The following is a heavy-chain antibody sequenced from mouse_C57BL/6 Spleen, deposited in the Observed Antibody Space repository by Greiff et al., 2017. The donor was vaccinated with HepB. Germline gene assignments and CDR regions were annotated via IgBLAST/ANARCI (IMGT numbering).Heavy chain of an antibody. J-gene: IGHJ3*01. D-gene: IGHD3-1*01. Sequence: VQLQESGAELAKPGGSVKLSCKASGYTLTSLWVHWVKQRPGQGREWIGYINPSSGYTKYNPKFKDKATLTADKSSSTAYMQLSSLTYEDSAVYYCAREGPPAGGFAYWGQGTLVTVSA. CDR1: GYTLTSLW. V-gene: IGHV1-7*01. CDR3: AREGPPAGGFAY. CDR2: INPSSGYT.